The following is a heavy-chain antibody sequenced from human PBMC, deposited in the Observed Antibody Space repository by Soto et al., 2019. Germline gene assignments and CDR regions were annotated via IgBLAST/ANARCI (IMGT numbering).Heavy chain of an antibody. CDR3: ARGSNCYYYYYMDV. V-gene: IGHV3-7*01. D-gene: IGHD1-1*01. CDR2: IKQDGSEK. CDR1: GFTFSSYW. Sequence: GGSLRLSCAASGFTFSSYWMSWVRQAPGKGLEWLANIKQDGSEKYYVDSVKGRFTISRDNAKNSLYLQMNSLRAEDTAVYFCARGSNCYYYYYMDVWGKGTTVTVSS. J-gene: IGHJ6*03.